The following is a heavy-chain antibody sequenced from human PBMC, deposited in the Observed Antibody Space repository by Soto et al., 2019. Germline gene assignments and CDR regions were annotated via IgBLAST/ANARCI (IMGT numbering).Heavy chain of an antibody. CDR3: ARNRAYSYGDFDS. CDR2: ISYDTVFR. Sequence: QVQLVESGGGLVKPGGSLRLSCAVSGFNFSDYYMIWIRQAPGKGLEWLSYISYDTVFRKYADSVKGRFTISRDNAKNFLYLKMDSLRAADTAVYYCARNRAYSYGDFDSWGQGALVTVSS. D-gene: IGHD5-12*01. J-gene: IGHJ4*02. CDR1: GFNFSDYY. V-gene: IGHV3-11*05.